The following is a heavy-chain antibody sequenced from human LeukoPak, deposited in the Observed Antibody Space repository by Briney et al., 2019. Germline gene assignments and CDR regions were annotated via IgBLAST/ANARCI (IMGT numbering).Heavy chain of an antibody. D-gene: IGHD3-10*01. CDR3: ARKKENASGSYDY. J-gene: IGHJ4*02. CDR1: GYTFTGYY. V-gene: IGHV1-2*02. Sequence: GASVKVSCKASGYTFTGYYMHWVRQAPGQGLEWMGWINPNSGGTNYAQNFQGRVTMTRDTSISTAYMELSRLSSDDTAVYYCARKKENASGSYDYWGQGTLVTVSS. CDR2: INPNSGGT.